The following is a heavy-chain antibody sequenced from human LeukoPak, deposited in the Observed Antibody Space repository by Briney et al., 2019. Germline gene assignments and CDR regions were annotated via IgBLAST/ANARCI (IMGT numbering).Heavy chain of an antibody. V-gene: IGHV4-4*07. Sequence: SETLSLTCTVSGDSISTYYWNWIRQPAGKGLEWIGRMYISGNTNYNPSLKSRLTMSFDMSNNQFSLKLSSVTAADTAVYYCARSIQLWLGSARLGFDYWGQGTLVTVSS. CDR2: MYISGNT. CDR3: ARSIQLWLGSARLGFDY. D-gene: IGHD5-18*01. CDR1: GDSISTYY. J-gene: IGHJ4*02.